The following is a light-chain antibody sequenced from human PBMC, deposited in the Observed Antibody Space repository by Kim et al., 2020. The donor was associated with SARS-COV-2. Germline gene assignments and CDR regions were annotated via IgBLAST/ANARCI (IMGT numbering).Light chain of an antibody. V-gene: IGLV6-57*01. CDR1: SGSIASNY. Sequence: NFMLTQPHSLSESPGKTVTISCTRSSGSIASNYVQWYQQRPGSSPTTVIYEDNQRPSGVPDRFSGSIDSSSNSASLPISGLKTEDEADYYCQSYDSSNRGVFGGGTQRTVL. CDR2: EDN. CDR3: QSYDSSNRGV. J-gene: IGLJ2*01.